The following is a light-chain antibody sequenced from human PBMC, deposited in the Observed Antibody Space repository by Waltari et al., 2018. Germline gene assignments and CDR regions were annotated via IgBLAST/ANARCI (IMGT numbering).Light chain of an antibody. CDR2: ATS. Sequence: DIQMTQSPSSVSASLGDRVTITCRASQRITRWLGWDQQKPGKAPKLLIYATSSLQTGVPSRFSGSGSGTDFTLTISRLQPEDFATYYCQQADSFPWTFGQGTKVEIK. J-gene: IGKJ1*01. V-gene: IGKV1-12*02. CDR1: QRITRW. CDR3: QQADSFPWT.